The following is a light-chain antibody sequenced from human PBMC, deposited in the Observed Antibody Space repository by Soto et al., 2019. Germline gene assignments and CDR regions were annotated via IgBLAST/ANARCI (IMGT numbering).Light chain of an antibody. Sequence: DIQMTQSASSLSASVGDRVTITCRASQTVNKYVNWYQQKPGDAPKLLIYIASGLQSGVPSRFNGSGSGTDFTPNINSLQPDDVAAYFCQQTYSFPLTFGGGTKVEIK. V-gene: IGKV1-39*01. CDR1: QTVNKY. J-gene: IGKJ4*01. CDR2: IAS. CDR3: QQTYSFPLT.